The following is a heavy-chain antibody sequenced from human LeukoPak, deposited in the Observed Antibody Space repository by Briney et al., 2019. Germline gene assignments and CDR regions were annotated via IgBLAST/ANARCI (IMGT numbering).Heavy chain of an antibody. J-gene: IGHJ4*02. CDR1: GFTFDDYG. V-gene: IGHV3-20*04. CDR2: INWNGGST. D-gene: IGHD3-22*01. Sequence: PGGSLRLSCAASGFTFDDYGMSWVRQAPGKGLEWVSGINWNGGSTGYADSAKGRFTISRDNAKNSLYLQMNSLRAEDTALYYCASGYYYDSSGYDHWGQGTLVTVSS. CDR3: ASGYYYDSSGYDH.